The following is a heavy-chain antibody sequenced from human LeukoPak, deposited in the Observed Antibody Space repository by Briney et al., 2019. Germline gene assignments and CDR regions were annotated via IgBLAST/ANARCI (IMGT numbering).Heavy chain of an antibody. CDR1: GYTFTSYD. D-gene: IGHD4-23*01. Sequence: ASVKVSCKASGYTFTSYDINWVRQATGQGLEWMGWMNPNSGNTGYAQKFQGRVTMTRNTSISTAYMELSSLRSEDTAVYYCARCVGGNGHFDYWGQGTLVTVSS. J-gene: IGHJ4*02. V-gene: IGHV1-8*01. CDR2: MNPNSGNT. CDR3: ARCVGGNGHFDY.